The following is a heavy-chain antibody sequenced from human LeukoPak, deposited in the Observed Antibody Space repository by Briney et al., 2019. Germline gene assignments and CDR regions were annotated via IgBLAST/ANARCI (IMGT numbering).Heavy chain of an antibody. CDR1: GYTFTNYY. J-gene: IGHJ4*02. CDR2: INPSGGGT. D-gene: IGHD6-19*01. Sequence: ASVKVSCKASGYTFTNYYMHWVRQAPGQGLEWMGIINPSGGGTSYAQKLQGRVTMTRDTSTSTVYMELSSLGSEDSAVYYCARTIAVAGNSDYWGQGTLVTVSS. V-gene: IGHV1-46*04. CDR3: ARTIAVAGNSDY.